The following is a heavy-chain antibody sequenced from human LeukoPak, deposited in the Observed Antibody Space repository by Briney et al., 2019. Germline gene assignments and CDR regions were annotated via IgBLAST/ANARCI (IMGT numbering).Heavy chain of an antibody. CDR3: ARDAYDRSGYSFDY. Sequence: PGGSLRLSCAASGFTVSSNYMSWIRQPPGKGLEWIGEINHSGSTNYNPSLKSRVTISIDKSKNQFSLKLSSVTAADTAVYYCARDAYDRSGYSFDYWGQGTLVTVSS. J-gene: IGHJ4*02. CDR1: GFTVSSNY. CDR2: INHSGST. V-gene: IGHV4-34*01. D-gene: IGHD3-22*01.